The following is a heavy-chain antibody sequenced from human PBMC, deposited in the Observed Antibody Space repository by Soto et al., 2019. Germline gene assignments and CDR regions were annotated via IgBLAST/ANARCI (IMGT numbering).Heavy chain of an antibody. CDR2: ISSNGGST. D-gene: IGHD6-19*01. J-gene: IGHJ4*02. CDR3: VKDLRIDLIAVAPG. V-gene: IGHV3-64D*06. Sequence: GGPLRLTGSASGFAFSSYAMHWVRQAPGKGLEYVSAISSNGGSTYYADSVKGRFTISRDNSKNTLYLQMSSLRAEDTAVYYCVKDLRIDLIAVAPGWGQGTLVIVPS. CDR1: GFAFSSYA.